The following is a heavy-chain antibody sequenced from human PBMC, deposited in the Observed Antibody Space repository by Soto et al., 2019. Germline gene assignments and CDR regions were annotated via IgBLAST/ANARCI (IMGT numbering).Heavy chain of an antibody. J-gene: IGHJ4*02. CDR1: GFTFSTYW. CDR2: IKTAGTYV. Sequence: EVQLVESGGDLVQPGGSLRLSCAASGFTFSTYWMHWVRQAPGKGLLWVSRIKTAGTYVTYADSVKGRFTIARDNAKDTLYLQINSVRVEDAAVYYCAAGGSGDYDNWGQGAVVTVSS. CDR3: AAGGSGDYDN. V-gene: IGHV3-74*01. D-gene: IGHD3-22*01.